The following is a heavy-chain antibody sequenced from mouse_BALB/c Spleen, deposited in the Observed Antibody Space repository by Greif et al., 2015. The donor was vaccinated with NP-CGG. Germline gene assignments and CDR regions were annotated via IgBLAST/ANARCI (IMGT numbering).Heavy chain of an antibody. CDR2: ISYSGST. D-gene: IGHD2-2*01. V-gene: IGHV3-8*02. CDR3: ARYGGNDLYYLDY. CDR1: GDSITSGY. Sequence: EVKLMESGPSLVKPSQTLPLTCSVTGDSITSGYRNWIRKFPGNKLEYMGYISYSGSTYYDPSLKSRISITRDTSKNXYFLQLNSGTTEDTATYDGARYGGNDLYYLDYWGQGTTLTVSS. J-gene: IGHJ2*01.